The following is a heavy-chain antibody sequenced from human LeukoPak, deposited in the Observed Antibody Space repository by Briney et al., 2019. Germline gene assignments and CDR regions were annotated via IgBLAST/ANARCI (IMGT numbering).Heavy chain of an antibody. Sequence: SVKVSCKASGGTFNNYAISWVRQAPGQGLEWMGGIIPIFGTANYAQKLQGRVTITADESTSTAYMELSSLRSEDTAVYYCARDTVGATTLDYWGQGTLVTVSS. CDR1: GGTFNNYA. CDR3: ARDTVGATTLDY. D-gene: IGHD1-26*01. CDR2: IIPIFGTA. J-gene: IGHJ4*02. V-gene: IGHV1-69*01.